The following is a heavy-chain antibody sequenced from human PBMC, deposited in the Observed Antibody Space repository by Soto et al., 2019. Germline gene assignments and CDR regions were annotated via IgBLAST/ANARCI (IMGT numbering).Heavy chain of an antibody. D-gene: IGHD3-10*01. J-gene: IGHJ3*01. Sequence: SETLSLTCTVSGGSISSYYWSCIRQPPGKGLERIGYIYYSGSTNYNPSLKSRVTISVDTSKNQFSLKLSSVTAADTAVYYCARVWGGAFDFWGQGTMVTVSS. CDR1: GGSISSYY. CDR2: IYYSGST. V-gene: IGHV4-59*01. CDR3: ARVWGGAFDF.